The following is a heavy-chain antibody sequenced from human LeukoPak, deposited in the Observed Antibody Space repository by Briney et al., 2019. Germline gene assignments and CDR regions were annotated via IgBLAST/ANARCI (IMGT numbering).Heavy chain of an antibody. CDR2: IYSGGGT. D-gene: IGHD6-19*01. V-gene: IGHV3-53*05. CDR3: ARGSEQWLTY. J-gene: IGHJ4*02. Sequence: GGSLRLSCAASGLTFSSNYMTWVRQTPGKGLQWVSVIYSGGGTYYADSVKGRFTISRDNSKNTLYLQMNSLRPEDTAVYYCARGSEQWLTYWGQGTLVTVSS. CDR1: GLTFSSNY.